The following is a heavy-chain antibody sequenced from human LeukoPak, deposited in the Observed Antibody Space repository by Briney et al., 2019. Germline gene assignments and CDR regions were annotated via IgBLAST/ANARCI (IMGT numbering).Heavy chain of an antibody. J-gene: IGHJ4*02. CDR1: GYTFTDYD. Sequence: ASVKVSCKASGYTFTDYDINWVRQAPGQGLEWMGWMNTNNGSTGFAQKFQVRGAMTRDPSSTTAYLELTDLTSADTGIYYCARGRGAYGSGSYLYDWGQGTLVTVSS. CDR3: ARGRGAYGSGSYLYD. CDR2: MNTNNGST. D-gene: IGHD3-10*01. V-gene: IGHV1-8*01.